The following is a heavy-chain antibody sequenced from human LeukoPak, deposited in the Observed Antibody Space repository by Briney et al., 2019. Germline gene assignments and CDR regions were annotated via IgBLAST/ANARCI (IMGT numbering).Heavy chain of an antibody. V-gene: IGHV3-53*01. CDR2: IYSGSST. J-gene: IGHJ5*02. CDR1: GFTVSNNY. CDR3: ARESENWFDP. Sequence: GGSLRLSCAASGFTVSNNYMSWVRQAPGKGLEWVSVIYSGSSTYYADPVKGRFTISRDNSKNTVYLQMNSLRVDDTAVYYCARESENWFDPWGQGTLVTVSS.